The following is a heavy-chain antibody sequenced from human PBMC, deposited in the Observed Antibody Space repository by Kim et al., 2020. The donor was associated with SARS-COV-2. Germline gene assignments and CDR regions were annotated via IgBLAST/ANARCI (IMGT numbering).Heavy chain of an antibody. D-gene: IGHD3-16*02. CDR1: GFTFRNYW. CDR3: AKDLAFYL. J-gene: IGHJ4*02. Sequence: VSLRLSCVASGFTFRNYWMSWVRQAPGKGLEWVANINRNGSAQYYVDSVMGRFTISRDNAENSVYLQMNSLRAEDTAVYYCAKDLAFYLWGQGTLVTVSS. V-gene: IGHV3-7*03. CDR2: INRNGSAQ.